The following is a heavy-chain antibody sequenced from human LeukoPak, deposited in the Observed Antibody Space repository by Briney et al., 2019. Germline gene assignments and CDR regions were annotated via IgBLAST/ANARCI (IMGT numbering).Heavy chain of an antibody. CDR3: AKDLIVATQEFDY. CDR2: IKQDGSEK. Sequence: GGSLRLSCAASGFTFSSYWMSWVRQAPGKGLEWVANIKQDGSEKYYVDSVKGRFTISRDNAKNSLYLQMNSLRAEDTAVYYCAKDLIVATQEFDYWGQGTLVTVSS. CDR1: GFTFSSYW. V-gene: IGHV3-7*03. J-gene: IGHJ4*02. D-gene: IGHD5-12*01.